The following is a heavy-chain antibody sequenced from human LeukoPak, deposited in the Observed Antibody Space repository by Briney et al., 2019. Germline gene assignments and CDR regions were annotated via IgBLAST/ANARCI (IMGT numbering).Heavy chain of an antibody. CDR2: INPSGGST. V-gene: IGHV1-46*01. Sequence: ASVKVSCKASGYTFTGYHMHWVRQAPGQGLEWMGIINPSGGSTSYAQKFQGRVTMTRDTSTSTVYMELSSLRSEDTAVYYCARGGHIVVVTASDPYYLDYWGQGTLVTVSS. D-gene: IGHD2-21*02. J-gene: IGHJ4*02. CDR3: ARGGHIVVVTASDPYYLDY. CDR1: GYTFTGYH.